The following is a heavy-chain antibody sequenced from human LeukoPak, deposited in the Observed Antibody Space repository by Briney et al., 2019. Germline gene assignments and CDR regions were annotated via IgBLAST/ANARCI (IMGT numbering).Heavy chain of an antibody. CDR3: ARVYTSPKKGSWFDP. D-gene: IGHD2-2*02. J-gene: IGHJ5*02. V-gene: IGHV1-46*04. Sequence: GASVKVSCKASGYTFTSYYMHWVRQAPGQGLEWMGIIDPSGGSTTYAQKLQGRVTMTRDTSTSTVYMELSSLRSEDTAVYYCARVYTSPKKGSWFDPWGQGTLVTVSS. CDR2: IDPSGGST. CDR1: GYTFTSYY.